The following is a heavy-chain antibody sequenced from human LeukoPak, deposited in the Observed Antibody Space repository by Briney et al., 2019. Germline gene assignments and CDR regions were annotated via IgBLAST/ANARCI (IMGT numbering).Heavy chain of an antibody. CDR2: ISGSGDST. CDR3: AKKVPANWGSYFDY. J-gene: IGHJ4*02. D-gene: IGHD7-27*01. V-gene: IGHV3-23*01. Sequence: GGSLRLSCAASGFTFSSYAMIWVRQAPGKGLEWVSAISGSGDSTYSTDSVKGRFTISRDNSKNTLYLQMNSLRAEDTAVYYCAKKVPANWGSYFDYWGQGTLVTVSS. CDR1: GFTFSSYA.